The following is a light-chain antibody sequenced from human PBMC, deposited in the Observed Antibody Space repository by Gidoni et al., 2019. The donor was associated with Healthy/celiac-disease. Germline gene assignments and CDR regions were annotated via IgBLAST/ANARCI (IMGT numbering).Light chain of an antibody. Sequence: SYELTLPPSVSPSPGHKASITCSGDKVGDKYALWYQQKPGQSPVLVIYQDSKRPSGIPERFSGSNSGNTATLTISGTQAMDEADYYCQAWDSSTVVFGGGTKLTVL. CDR3: QAWDSSTVV. CDR1: KVGDKY. V-gene: IGLV3-1*01. J-gene: IGLJ2*01. CDR2: QDS.